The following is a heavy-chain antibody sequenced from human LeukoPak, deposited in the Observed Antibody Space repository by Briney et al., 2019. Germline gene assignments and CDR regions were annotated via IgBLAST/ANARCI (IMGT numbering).Heavy chain of an antibody. J-gene: IGHJ5*02. CDR2: IVVGSGNT. Sequence: ASVKVSCKASGFTFTSSAVQWVRQARGQRLEWIGWIVVGSGNTNYAQKFQERVTVTRDMSTSTAYMELSSLRSEDTAVYYCAADYGDYAYNWFDPWGQGTLVTVSS. CDR3: AADYGDYAYNWFDP. V-gene: IGHV1-58*01. CDR1: GFTFTSSA. D-gene: IGHD4-17*01.